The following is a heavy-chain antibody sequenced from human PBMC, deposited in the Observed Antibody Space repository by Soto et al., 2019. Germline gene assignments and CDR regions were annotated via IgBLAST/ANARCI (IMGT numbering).Heavy chain of an antibody. D-gene: IGHD2-2*01. V-gene: IGHV3-23*01. CDR2: IRGSCGCT. J-gene: IGHJ4*02. CDR1: GFTFSSHT. Sequence: GSRRLSCAASGFTFSSHTMPWGRQAPGKGLEWVSAIRGSCGCTYYADSVKGRFTLSLSNSQYTLYLQMNSLRAEDTAVYYCATRNGQLLFGYWGQGNLVTVSS. CDR3: ATRNGQLLFGY.